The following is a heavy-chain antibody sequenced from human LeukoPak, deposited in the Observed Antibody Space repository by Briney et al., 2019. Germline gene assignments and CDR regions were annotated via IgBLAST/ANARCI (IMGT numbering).Heavy chain of an antibody. CDR1: GGPFSDHY. J-gene: IGHJ4*02. CDR2: INHSGST. Sequence: PSETLSLTCGVYGGPFSDHYWSWIRQTPGKGLEWIGEINHSGSTNYNPSLKSRVTISVDTSKNQFSLKLSSVTAADTAVYYCARSQLWLRVGYFDYWGQGTLVTVSS. D-gene: IGHD5-18*01. V-gene: IGHV4-34*01. CDR3: ARSQLWLRVGYFDY.